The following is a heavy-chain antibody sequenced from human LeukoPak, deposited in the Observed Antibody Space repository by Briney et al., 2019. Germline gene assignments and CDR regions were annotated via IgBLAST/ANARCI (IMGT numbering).Heavy chain of an antibody. CDR1: GYTFTSYD. J-gene: IGHJ4*02. D-gene: IGHD3-3*01. V-gene: IGHV1-8*03. CDR3: ARGVRGFLEWLLSYYFDY. CDR2: MNPNSGNT. Sequence: GASVKVSCKASGYTFTSYDINWVRQATGQGLEWMGWMNPNSGNTGYAQKFQGRVTITRNTSISTAYIELSSLRSEDTAVYYCARGVRGFLEWLLSYYFDYWGQGTLVTVSS.